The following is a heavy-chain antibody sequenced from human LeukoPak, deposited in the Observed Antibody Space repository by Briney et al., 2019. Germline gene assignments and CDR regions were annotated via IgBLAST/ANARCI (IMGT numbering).Heavy chain of an antibody. CDR1: GGYISGSDNY. CDR3: ARHSYYYDY. D-gene: IGHD2-21*01. Sequence: SDTLSLTCTVSGGYISGSDNYWAWIHQPPGKGLEWIGSVYYSGTTDYNPSLNSRVSIFVDTSKNQFSLKLTSVTAADTAVYYCARHSYYYDYWGQGTLVTVSS. J-gene: IGHJ4*02. CDR2: VYYSGTT. V-gene: IGHV4-39*01.